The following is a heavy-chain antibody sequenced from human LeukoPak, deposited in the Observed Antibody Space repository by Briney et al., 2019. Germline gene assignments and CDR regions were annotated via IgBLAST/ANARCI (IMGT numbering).Heavy chain of an antibody. Sequence: GGSLRLSCAASGFTFSSYSMNWVRQAPGKGLEWVSSISSSSSYIYYADTVKGRFTISRDNAKNSLYLQMNSLRAEDTAVYYCAREGRLDAFDIWGQGTMVTVSS. CDR2: ISSSSSYI. D-gene: IGHD6-25*01. V-gene: IGHV3-21*01. J-gene: IGHJ3*02. CDR1: GFTFSSYS. CDR3: AREGRLDAFDI.